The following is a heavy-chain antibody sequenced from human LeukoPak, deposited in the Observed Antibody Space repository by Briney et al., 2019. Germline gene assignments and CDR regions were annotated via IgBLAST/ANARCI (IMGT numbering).Heavy chain of an antibody. D-gene: IGHD6-13*01. CDR3: AKDKGSSWYYYYGMDV. J-gene: IGHJ6*02. Sequence: PGGSLRLSCAASGFTFSSYEMNWVRQAPGKGLEWVSYISSSGSTIYYADSVKGRFTISRDNAKNSLYLQMNSLRAEDTAVYYCAKDKGSSWYYYYGMDVWGQGTTVTVSS. CDR2: ISSSGSTI. CDR1: GFTFSSYE. V-gene: IGHV3-48*03.